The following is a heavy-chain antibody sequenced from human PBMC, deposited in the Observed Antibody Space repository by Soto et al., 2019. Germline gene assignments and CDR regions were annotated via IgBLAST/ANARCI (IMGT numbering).Heavy chain of an antibody. CDR3: TREDILGARSFDY. J-gene: IGHJ4*02. CDR1: AFTLSSYS. D-gene: IGHD1-26*01. V-gene: IGHV3-48*02. Sequence: GGSLRLSCAASAFTLSSYSVNWVRQAPGKGMGWISYISSGSKTIYYTDSVKGRFTVSRDNAKNSQYLQMNSLRDEDTAVYYCTREDILGARSFDYWGQGTLVTVSS. CDR2: ISSGSKTI.